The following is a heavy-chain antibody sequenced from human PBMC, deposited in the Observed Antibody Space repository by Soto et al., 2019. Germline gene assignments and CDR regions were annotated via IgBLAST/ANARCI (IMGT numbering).Heavy chain of an antibody. CDR3: ARRYGRYFDY. D-gene: IGHD4-17*01. CDR1: GGSIDTYY. J-gene: IGHJ4*02. CDR2: VFYSGST. V-gene: IGHV4-59*08. Sequence: SETLSLTCTVSGGSIDTYYWSWIRQPPGKGLEWVGYVFYSGSTNYNPSLESRVTVSVDTSKNQFSLRLRSVTAADTAVYYCARRYGRYFDYWGQGTLVTVSS.